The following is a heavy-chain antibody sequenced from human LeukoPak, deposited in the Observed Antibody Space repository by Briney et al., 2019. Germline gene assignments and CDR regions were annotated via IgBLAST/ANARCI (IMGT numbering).Heavy chain of an antibody. Sequence: SQTLSLTCAISGDSVSSNSAAWNWIRQSPSRGLEWLGRTYYRSKWYNDYAVSVKSRITINPDTSKNQFSLQLNSVTPEDTAVYYCARDLLCSGGSCRNNWFDPWGQGTLVTVSS. CDR3: ARDLLCSGGSCRNNWFDP. V-gene: IGHV6-1*01. CDR2: TYYRSKWYN. J-gene: IGHJ5*02. CDR1: GDSVSSNSAA. D-gene: IGHD2-15*01.